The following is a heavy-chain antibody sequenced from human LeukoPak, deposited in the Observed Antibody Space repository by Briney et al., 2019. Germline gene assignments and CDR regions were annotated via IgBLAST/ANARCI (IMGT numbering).Heavy chain of an antibody. CDR2: INPNSGGT. CDR1: GYTFTGYY. J-gene: IGHJ4*02. V-gene: IGHV1-2*02. Sequence: ASVKVSCKASGYTFTGYYMHWVRQAPGQGLEWMGWINPNSGGTNYAQKFQGRVTMTRDTSISTAYMNLNSLKSDDTAVYYCARDFDYGSGSSSSGFFGFDYWGQGALVTVSS. CDR3: ARDFDYGSGSSSSGFFGFDY. D-gene: IGHD3-10*01.